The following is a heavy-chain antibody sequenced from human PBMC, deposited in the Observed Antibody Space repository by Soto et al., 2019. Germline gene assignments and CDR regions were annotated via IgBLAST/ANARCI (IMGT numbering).Heavy chain of an antibody. Sequence: EVQLVESGGGLVQPGGSLRLSCAASGFTFSSYWMHWVRQVPGKGQVWVSHIDSDGNSKTYADSAKDRFTISRDNAKNTVSQQMNSLRAEDTAVYYCVRDDVGVGIDYRGLETLVTVSS. CDR3: VRDDVGVGIDY. J-gene: IGHJ4*02. D-gene: IGHD1-26*01. CDR2: IDSDGNSK. V-gene: IGHV3-74*03. CDR1: GFTFSSYW.